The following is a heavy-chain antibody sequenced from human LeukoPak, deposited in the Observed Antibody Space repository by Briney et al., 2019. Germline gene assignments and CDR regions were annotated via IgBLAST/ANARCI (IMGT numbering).Heavy chain of an antibody. V-gene: IGHV4-59*01. CDR3: ARGQLYSSTGVAY. CDR2: IYYSGST. J-gene: IGHJ4*02. CDR1: GGSISSYY. Sequence: SETLSLTCTVSGGSISSYYWSWIRQPPGKGLEWIGYIYYSGSTNYNPSLKSRVTISVDTSKNQFSLKLSSVTAADTAVYYCARGQLYSSTGVAYWGQGTLVTVSS. D-gene: IGHD6-13*01.